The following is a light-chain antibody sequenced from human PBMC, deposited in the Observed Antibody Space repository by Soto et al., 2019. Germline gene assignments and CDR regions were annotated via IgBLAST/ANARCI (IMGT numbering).Light chain of an antibody. CDR3: HKYDSWGII. CDR2: GAS. CDR1: QSVRSY. J-gene: IGKJ5*01. V-gene: IGKV3D-15*03. Sequence: SRPAVSAYIGEKXTXSCRASQSVRSYVARHQHNPGHAFWLFIYGASIRATGKPDRASCSVTGTDFAHTISKLETEDFAIFLCHKYDSWGIIFGQGPRLEIK.